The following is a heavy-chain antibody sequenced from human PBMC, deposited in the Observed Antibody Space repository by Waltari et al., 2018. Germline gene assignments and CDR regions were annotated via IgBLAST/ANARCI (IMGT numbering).Heavy chain of an antibody. CDR2: ISWNSGSI. V-gene: IGHV3-9*03. CDR1: GFTFDDYA. D-gene: IGHD2-15*01. Sequence: EVQLVESGGGLVQPGRSLRLSCAASGFTFDDYAMHWVRQAPGKGLEWVSGISWNSGSIGYADSVKGRFTISRDNAKNSLYLQMNSLRAEDMALYYCAKDIGSVVVVADSYFDYWGQGTLVTVSS. J-gene: IGHJ4*02. CDR3: AKDIGSVVVVADSYFDY.